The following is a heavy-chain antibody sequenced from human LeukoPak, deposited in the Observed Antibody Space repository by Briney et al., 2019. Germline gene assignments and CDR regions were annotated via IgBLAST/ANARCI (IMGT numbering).Heavy chain of an antibody. V-gene: IGHV1-69*02. CDR3: ARGGTMIVHSTTYFDY. J-gene: IGHJ4*02. CDR2: IIPILGIA. CDR1: GGTFSSYT. D-gene: IGHD3-22*01. Sequence: ASVKVSCKASGGTFSSYTISWVRQAPGQGLEWMGRIIPILGIANYAQKFQGRVTITADKSTSTAYMELSSLRSEDTAVYYCARGGTMIVHSTTYFDYWGQGTLVTVSP.